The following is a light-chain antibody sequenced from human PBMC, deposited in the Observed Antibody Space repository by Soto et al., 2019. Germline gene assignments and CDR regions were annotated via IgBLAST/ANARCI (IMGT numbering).Light chain of an antibody. CDR1: QSVLYSSNNKNY. J-gene: IGKJ2*01. CDR3: QQYYSTPT. V-gene: IGKV4-1*01. CDR2: WTS. Sequence: DIVMTQSPDSLAVSLGARATINCKSSQSVLYSSNNKNYLAWYQQKPGQPPKLLIYWTSTRESGVPDRFGGSGSGTDFTLTISILQAEDVAVYYCQQYYSTPTFGQGTKLEIK.